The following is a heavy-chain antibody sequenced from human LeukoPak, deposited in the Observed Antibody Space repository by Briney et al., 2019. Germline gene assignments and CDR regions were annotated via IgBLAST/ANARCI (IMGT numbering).Heavy chain of an antibody. Sequence: GGPLRLSCAASGFTFSSYDMRWVRQATGKGLEWVSSIGTTGDTHYAVSVKGRFTISRDNGKNSLYLQMNSLSAGDAAVYYCAGTFYGDYPYWGQGTLVTVSS. D-gene: IGHD4-17*01. J-gene: IGHJ4*02. CDR1: GFTFSSYD. CDR2: IGTTGDT. V-gene: IGHV3-13*01. CDR3: AGTFYGDYPY.